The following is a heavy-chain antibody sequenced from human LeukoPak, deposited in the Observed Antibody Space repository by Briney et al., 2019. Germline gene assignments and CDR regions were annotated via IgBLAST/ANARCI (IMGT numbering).Heavy chain of an antibody. D-gene: IGHD1-26*01. Sequence: GGSLRLSCAASGFTFDDYGTSWVRQAPGKGLEWVSSISGSGGSTYYADSVKGRFTISRDSSKNTLSLQMNSLRAEDTAVYYCAKGGMGYSGAYYVGYWGQGTLVTVSS. J-gene: IGHJ4*02. CDR2: ISGSGGST. CDR1: GFTFDDYG. CDR3: AKGGMGYSGAYYVGY. V-gene: IGHV3-23*01.